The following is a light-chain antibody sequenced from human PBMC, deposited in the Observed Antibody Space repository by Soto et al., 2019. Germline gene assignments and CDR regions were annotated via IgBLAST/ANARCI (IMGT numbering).Light chain of an antibody. CDR1: QSRGSNF. J-gene: IGKJ1*01. V-gene: IGKV3-20*01. Sequence: ELVLTQSPGTLSLSPGERATLSCKASQSRGSNFFAWYQHKPGQAPRLLIDGASNTATGIHDSFSGSGAGTELTLTIRRLEPEDFAVYYCQQYGSSGTCGQGTQVDIK. CDR2: GAS. CDR3: QQYGSSGT.